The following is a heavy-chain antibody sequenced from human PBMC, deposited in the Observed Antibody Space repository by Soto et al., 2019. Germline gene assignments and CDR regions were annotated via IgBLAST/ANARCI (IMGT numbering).Heavy chain of an antibody. Sequence: SESLSLSCAVSGGSICSGGYAWSWIRQPPGKGLEWIGYIYHSGSTYYNPSLKSRVTISVDRSKNQSSLKLSSATAADTAVDYGASGVGGVIPHLEYWGKGTLVPVSP. D-gene: IGHD3-10*01. J-gene: IGHJ4*02. V-gene: IGHV4-30-2*01. CDR3: ASGVGGVIPHLEY. CDR2: IYHSGST. CDR1: GGSICSGGYA.